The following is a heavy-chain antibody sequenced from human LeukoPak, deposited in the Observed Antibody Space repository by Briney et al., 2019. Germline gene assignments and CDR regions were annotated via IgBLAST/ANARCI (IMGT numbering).Heavy chain of an antibody. CDR2: ISSSSSYI. D-gene: IGHD6-13*01. CDR1: GFTFSSYN. V-gene: IGHV3-21*01. CDR3: ARGYSSSWYYFDY. J-gene: IGHJ4*02. Sequence: GGSLRLSCAASGFTFSSYNMNWVRQAPGKGLEWVSSISSSSSYIYYADSMKGRFTISRDNAKNSLYLQMNSLRAEDTAVYYCARGYSSSWYYFDYWGQGILVTVSS.